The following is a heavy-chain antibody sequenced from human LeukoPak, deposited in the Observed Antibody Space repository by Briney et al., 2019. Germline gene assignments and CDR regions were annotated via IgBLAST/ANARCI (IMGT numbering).Heavy chain of an antibody. CDR2: VKSRPEGRPT. V-gene: IGHV3-15*01. CDR3: ATEFYSNGYNF. CDR1: RFTLSSAL. J-gene: IGHJ4*02. D-gene: IGHD5-24*01. Sequence: PVWSLRLSCAASRFTLSSALLTWVGPPPGQGGGWVGYVKSRPEGRPTHYSPPVKGRFSVSRDDSKNTVYLQMNSLRTEDSAVYYCATEFYSNGYNFWGQGTPVTVSS.